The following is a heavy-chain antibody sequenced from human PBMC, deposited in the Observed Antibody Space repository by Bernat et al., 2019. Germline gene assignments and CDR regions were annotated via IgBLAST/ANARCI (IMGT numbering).Heavy chain of an antibody. V-gene: IGHV3-23*04. CDR2: ITRGGIT. CDR3: AKSFRAFDSSTNYLAFNH. J-gene: IGHJ4*02. D-gene: IGHD5-24*01. Sequence: EVQLVESGGGLVQPGGSLRFSCTASGFTFSDYAMSWVRLAPGKGLDWVSSITRGGITHYADSVKGRFTISRDNSKNTLYLQMNSLRAEDTAVFYCAKSFRAFDSSTNYLAFNHWGQGTLVTVSS. CDR1: GFTFSDYA.